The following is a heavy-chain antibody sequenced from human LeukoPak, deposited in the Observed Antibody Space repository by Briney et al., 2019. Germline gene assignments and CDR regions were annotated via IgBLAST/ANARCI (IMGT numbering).Heavy chain of an antibody. Sequence: GGSLRLSCAASGFTVSSSYMYWVRQAPGKGLEWVSFFYGGDSTYYAESVRGRFTISRDNSKNTLYLLMNSLIPEDTAVYYCAREVVSIPSYFDSWGQGTLVTVSS. V-gene: IGHV3-53*01. J-gene: IGHJ4*02. CDR2: FYGGDST. D-gene: IGHD2-15*01. CDR3: AREVVSIPSYFDS. CDR1: GFTVSSSY.